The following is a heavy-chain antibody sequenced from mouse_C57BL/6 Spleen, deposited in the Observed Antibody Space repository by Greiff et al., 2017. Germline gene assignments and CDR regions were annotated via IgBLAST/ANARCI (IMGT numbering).Heavy chain of an antibody. CDR3: ARTEYYSNYGGDWYFDV. CDR1: GYTFTSYW. CDR2: IDPNSGGT. J-gene: IGHJ1*03. Sequence: QVQLQQPGAELVKPGASVKLSCKASGYTFTSYWMHWVKQRPGRGLEWIGRIDPNSGGTKYNEKFKSKATLTVDKPSSTAYMQLSSLTSEDSAVYYCARTEYYSNYGGDWYFDVWGTGTTVTVSS. D-gene: IGHD2-5*01. V-gene: IGHV1-72*01.